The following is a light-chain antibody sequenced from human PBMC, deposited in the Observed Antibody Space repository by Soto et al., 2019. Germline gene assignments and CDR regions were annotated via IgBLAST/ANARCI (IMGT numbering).Light chain of an antibody. V-gene: IGKV3-20*01. J-gene: IGKJ5*01. CDR2: GTS. Sequence: EVVWANSPATLSFSLVERATLSCRASERIYSAYLGWYQQKPGQAPSLLIYGTSSRAPGIPDRFSGSGSGTDFTLTISRLEPEDFAVYYCQQYGNSPITFGQGTRLEIK. CDR3: QQYGNSPIT. CDR1: ERIYSAY.